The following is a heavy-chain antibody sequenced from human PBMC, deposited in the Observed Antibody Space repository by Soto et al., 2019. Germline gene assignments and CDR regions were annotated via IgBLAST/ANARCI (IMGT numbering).Heavy chain of an antibody. CDR2: IYPGDSDI. V-gene: IGHV5-51*01. Sequence: GETLKLSWKGSGYGVPRYWIAWVRQMPGQGLEWMGSIYPGDSDIRYSPSFQGQVTISADKSITTAYLQWSSLKASDSAIYYCSRQHPHDDRGYYYWGQGTPVTVSS. J-gene: IGHJ4*02. CDR1: GYGVPRYW. CDR3: SRQHPHDDRGYYY. D-gene: IGHD5-18*01.